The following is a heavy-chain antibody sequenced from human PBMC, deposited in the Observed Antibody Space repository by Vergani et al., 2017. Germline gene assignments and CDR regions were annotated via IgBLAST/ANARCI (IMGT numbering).Heavy chain of an antibody. D-gene: IGHD3-10*01. CDR3: ARGNYYGSGTYLDP. CDR1: GSTVSGNY. Sequence: ELQLVESGGGVVQPGGSLRLSCAASGSTVSGNYMTWVRQAPREGLEWVSHSYSGDETYYADTVKGRVTISRHTSKNTLPFQINNLRVEDTAVYYCARGNYYGSGTYLDPLGQGTLVTVPS. CDR2: SYSGDET. J-gene: IGHJ5*02. V-gene: IGHV3-66*02.